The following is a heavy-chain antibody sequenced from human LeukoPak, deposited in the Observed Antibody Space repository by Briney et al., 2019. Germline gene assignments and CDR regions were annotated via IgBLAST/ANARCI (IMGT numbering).Heavy chain of an antibody. CDR2: IWYDGSNK. V-gene: IGHV3-33*01. CDR3: ARDREITMVRGAEGFDY. CDR1: GFTFSSNG. Sequence: PGGSLRLSCAASGFTFSSNGMHWVRQAPGKGLEWVAVIWYDGSNKYYADSVKGRFTISRDNSKNTLYLQVNSLRAEDTAVYYCARDREITMVRGAEGFDYWGQGTLVTVSS. D-gene: IGHD3-10*01. J-gene: IGHJ4*02.